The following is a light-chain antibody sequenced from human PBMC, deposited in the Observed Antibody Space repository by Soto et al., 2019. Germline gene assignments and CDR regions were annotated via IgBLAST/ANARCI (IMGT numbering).Light chain of an antibody. CDR2: DVS. J-gene: IGKJ5*01. V-gene: IGKV3-11*01. Sequence: EIVLTQSPATLSLSPGERATLSCRASQSVSSYLAWYQQKPGQAPRLLIYDVSNRAPAIPDRFSGSGSGTDFTLTISYLEPEDFAVYYCQQRTNWPITFGQGTRLEI. CDR1: QSVSSY. CDR3: QQRTNWPIT.